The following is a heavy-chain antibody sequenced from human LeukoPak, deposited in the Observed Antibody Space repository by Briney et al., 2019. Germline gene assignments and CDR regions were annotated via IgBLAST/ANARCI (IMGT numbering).Heavy chain of an antibody. CDR2: IKSKADGGTA. CDR3: TTYNDKDAFNI. CDR1: GFTFSKDW. J-gene: IGHJ3*02. Sequence: GGSLRLSCAASGFTFSKDWMSWVRQAPGKGLEWVGRIKSKADGGTADYATPVKGRFTISRDDSKSTLYLQINSLKTEDTAVYYCTTYNDKDAFNIWGQGTMVTVSS. V-gene: IGHV3-15*01. D-gene: IGHD1-1*01.